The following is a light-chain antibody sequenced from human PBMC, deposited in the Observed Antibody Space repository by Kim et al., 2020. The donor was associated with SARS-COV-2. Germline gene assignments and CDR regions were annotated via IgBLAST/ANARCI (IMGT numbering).Light chain of an antibody. CDR1: QDIANS. CDR3: QKYNSAPWT. Sequence: ASIGDRVTITGRARQDIANSLAWYQQKPGKVPQVLIYGAATLQSGVPSRFSGSGSGTEFTLTIGSLQTEDVATYYCQKYNSAPWTFGPGTKVDIK. CDR2: GAA. J-gene: IGKJ1*01. V-gene: IGKV1-27*01.